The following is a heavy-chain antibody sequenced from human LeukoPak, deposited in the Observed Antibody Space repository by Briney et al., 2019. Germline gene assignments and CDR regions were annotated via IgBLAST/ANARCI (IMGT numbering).Heavy chain of an antibody. CDR3: ANGRGPNTGPTLDY. Sequence: PGGSLRLSCAASGLTFSSCSMTWVRQAPGKGLEWVSCISGSGGNTYYADSVKGRFTISRDNSKNTLYLQLNSPRAEDTAIYYCANGRGPNTGPTLDYWGQGTLVTVSS. J-gene: IGHJ4*02. V-gene: IGHV3-23*01. D-gene: IGHD2-15*01. CDR2: ISGSGGNT. CDR1: GLTFSSCS.